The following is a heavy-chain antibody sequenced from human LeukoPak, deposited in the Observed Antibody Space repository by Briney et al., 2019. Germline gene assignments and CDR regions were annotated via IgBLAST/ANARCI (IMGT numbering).Heavy chain of an antibody. J-gene: IGHJ4*02. D-gene: IGHD5-12*01. Sequence: RTGGSLRLSCEASGFTFSTSTMHWVRQAPGKGLEWVANINQHGGDIHYVDSVKGRFTISRDNAKNSVYLQMNSLRAEDTAVYYCARGRGYSGYDRFDYWGQGTLVTVSS. V-gene: IGHV3-7*01. CDR2: INQHGGDI. CDR3: ARGRGYSGYDRFDY. CDR1: GFTFSTST.